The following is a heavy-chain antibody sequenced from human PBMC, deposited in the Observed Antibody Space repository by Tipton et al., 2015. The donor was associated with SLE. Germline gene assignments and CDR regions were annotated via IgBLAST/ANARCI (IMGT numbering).Heavy chain of an antibody. J-gene: IGHJ3*02. Sequence: SLRLSCAASGFTFSDYYMSWIRQAPGKGLEWVSYISSSGSTIYYADSVKGRFTISRDNAKNSLYLQMNSLRAEDTALYYCAKDILPFDFWSGPGAFDIWGQGTMVTVSS. D-gene: IGHD3-3*01. CDR1: GFTFSDYY. CDR2: ISSSGSTI. CDR3: AKDILPFDFWSGPGAFDI. V-gene: IGHV3-11*01.